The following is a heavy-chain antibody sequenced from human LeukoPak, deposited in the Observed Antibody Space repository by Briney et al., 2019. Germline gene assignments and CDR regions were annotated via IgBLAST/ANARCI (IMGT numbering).Heavy chain of an antibody. D-gene: IGHD3-22*01. CDR1: GFTFSSYA. J-gene: IGHJ4*02. CDR2: ISGSGGST. V-gene: IGHV3-23*01. Sequence: GGSLRLSCAASGFTFSSYAMSWVRQAPGKGLEWVSAISGSGGSTYYADPVKGRFTISRDNSKNTLYLQMNSLRAEDTAVYYCACGEDYYDSSGYPGYWGQGTLVTVSS. CDR3: ACGEDYYDSSGYPGY.